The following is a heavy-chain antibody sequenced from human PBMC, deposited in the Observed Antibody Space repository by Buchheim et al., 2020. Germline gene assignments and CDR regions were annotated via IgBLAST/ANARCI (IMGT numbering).Heavy chain of an antibody. Sequence: QVQLVESGGGLVKPGGSLRLSCAASRFTFSDYYMTWIRQAPGKGLEWVSYISGGGRTIDYANSMKGRFTISRDNAKNSLYLQMNSLRAEDTAVYYCARPYSENSYHAFDIWGQGT. J-gene: IGHJ3*02. CDR1: RFTFSDYY. V-gene: IGHV3-11*01. CDR2: ISGGGRTI. D-gene: IGHD1-26*01. CDR3: ARPYSENSYHAFDI.